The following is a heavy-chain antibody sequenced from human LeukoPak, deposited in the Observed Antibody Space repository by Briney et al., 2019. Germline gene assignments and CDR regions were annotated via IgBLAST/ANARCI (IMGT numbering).Heavy chain of an antibody. Sequence: GASVKVSCKASGYTFSSYGISWVRQAPGQGLEWMGWISACNGDTNYAQKFQGRVTMTTDTSTSTAYMELRSLRSDDTAVYYCARVQLGIIWFDPWGQGTLVTVSS. CDR2: ISACNGDT. CDR1: GYTFSSYG. J-gene: IGHJ5*02. CDR3: ARVQLGIIWFDP. D-gene: IGHD7-27*01. V-gene: IGHV1-18*01.